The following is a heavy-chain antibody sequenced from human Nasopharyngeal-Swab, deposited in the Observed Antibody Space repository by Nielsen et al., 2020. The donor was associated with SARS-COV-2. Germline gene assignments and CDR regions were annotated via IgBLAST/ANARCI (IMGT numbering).Heavy chain of an antibody. D-gene: IGHD6-19*01. CDR2: IKSKTDGGTT. J-gene: IGHJ6*03. CDR3: TTDPQQWLVEYYYYMDV. V-gene: IGHV3-15*01. CDR1: GFTFSNAW. Sequence: GESLKISCAASGFTFSNAWMSWVRQAPGKGLEWVGRIKSKTDGGTTDCAAPVKGRFTISRDDSKNTLYLQMNSLKTEDTAVYYCTTDPQQWLVEYYYYMDVWGKGTTVTVSS.